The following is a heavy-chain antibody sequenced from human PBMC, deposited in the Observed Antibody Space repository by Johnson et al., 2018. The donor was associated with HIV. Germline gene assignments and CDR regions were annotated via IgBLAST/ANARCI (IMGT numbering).Heavy chain of an antibody. CDR1: GFTVSSNS. CDR3: ARDGGYYSGSVGDAFDI. Sequence: QVQLVESGGGLVQPGRSLRLSCAASGFTVSSNSMRWIRQTPGKGLEWVADISHDESYKYYADSVKGRFTISRDNAKNTLYLQMNSLRAEDTAVYYCARDGGYYSGSVGDAFDIWGQGTMVTVSS. J-gene: IGHJ3*02. D-gene: IGHD2-15*01. CDR2: ISHDESYK. V-gene: IGHV3-30*04.